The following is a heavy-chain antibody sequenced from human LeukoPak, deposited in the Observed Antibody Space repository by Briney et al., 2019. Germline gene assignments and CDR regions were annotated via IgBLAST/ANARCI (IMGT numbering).Heavy chain of an antibody. CDR2: ISASGTT. CDR3: VRDSSSTYFAY. D-gene: IGHD2-2*01. V-gene: IGHV4-4*07. J-gene: IGHJ4*02. CDR1: GGSIRGYY. Sequence: PSETLSLTCVVSGGSIRGYYWNWIRQPAGKGLECIGRISASGTTNDNPPLNSRVTMSVDTSKNQFSLRLSSVTAADTAVYYCVRDSSSTYFAYWGQGTLVTVSS.